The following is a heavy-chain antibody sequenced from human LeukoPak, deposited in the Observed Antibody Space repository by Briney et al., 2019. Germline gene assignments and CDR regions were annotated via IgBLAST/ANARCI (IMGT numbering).Heavy chain of an antibody. CDR2: INTDGTIT. CDR3: ARGGTSGSLIY. D-gene: IGHD1-26*01. V-gene: IGHV3-74*03. Sequence: GGSLRLSCAASGFTFSSAWMYWVRQAPGKGLVWVSRINTDGTITMYADFVKGRFTISRDNAKNTLYLQMDSLRAEDTALYYCARGGTSGSLIYWGQGTLVTVSS. J-gene: IGHJ4*02. CDR1: GFTFSSAW.